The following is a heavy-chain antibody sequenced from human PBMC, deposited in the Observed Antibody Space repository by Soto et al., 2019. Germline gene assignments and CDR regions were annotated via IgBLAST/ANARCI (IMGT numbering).Heavy chain of an antibody. J-gene: IGHJ6*02. Sequence: PGGSLRLSCVASGFTFSQFWVAWVRQIPGKGLEWVANIKQDGSQKSYVDSVRGRFTISRDNGKNSLYPQMNSLRAEDTAVYYCTSTGDWGVVYGMDVWGQGTSVTVSS. CDR3: TSTGDWGVVYGMDV. CDR2: IKQDGSQK. D-gene: IGHD7-27*01. CDR1: GFTFSQFW. V-gene: IGHV3-7*01.